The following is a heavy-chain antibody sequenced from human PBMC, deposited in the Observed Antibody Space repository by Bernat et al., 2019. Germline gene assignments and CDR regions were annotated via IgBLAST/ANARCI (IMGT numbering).Heavy chain of an antibody. CDR1: GFTFSSYS. Sequence: EVQLVESGGGLVKPGGSLRLSCAASGFTFSSYSMNCVRQAPGKGLEWVSSISSSSSYIYYADSVKGRFTISRDNAKNSLYLQMNSLRAEDTAVYYCARDSDILTGYGRYYYYGMDVWGQGTTVTVSS. D-gene: IGHD3-9*01. J-gene: IGHJ6*02. CDR3: ARDSDILTGYGRYYYYGMDV. CDR2: ISSSSSYI. V-gene: IGHV3-21*01.